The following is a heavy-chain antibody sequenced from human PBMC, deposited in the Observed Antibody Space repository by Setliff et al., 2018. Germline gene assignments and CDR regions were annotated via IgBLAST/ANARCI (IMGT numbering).Heavy chain of an antibody. Sequence: SETLSLTCTVSGDSIINYYWSWIRQPPGKGLEWIGDIYSSGSTNYNQSLKSRVTLSVDTSKNQFSLQLTSVTAADTALYYCARHVKVATEYFDCWGQGTLVTVSS. D-gene: IGHD5-12*01. CDR2: IYSSGST. V-gene: IGHV4-59*08. J-gene: IGHJ4*02. CDR1: GDSIINYY. CDR3: ARHVKVATEYFDC.